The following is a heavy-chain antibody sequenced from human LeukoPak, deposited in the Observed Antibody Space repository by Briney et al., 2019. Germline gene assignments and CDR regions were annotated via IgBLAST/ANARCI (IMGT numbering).Heavy chain of an antibody. V-gene: IGHV4-34*01. J-gene: IGHJ4*02. D-gene: IGHD6-13*01. CDR3: VRPHHSSSWYDYFDY. CDR1: GFTFSSYW. CDR2: INHSGST. Sequence: GSLRLSCAASGFTFSSYWMSWVRQPPGKGLEWIGEINHSGSTNYNPSLKSRVIISVDTSKNQFSLKLSSVTAADTAVYYCVRPHHSSSWYDYFDYWGQGTLVTVSS.